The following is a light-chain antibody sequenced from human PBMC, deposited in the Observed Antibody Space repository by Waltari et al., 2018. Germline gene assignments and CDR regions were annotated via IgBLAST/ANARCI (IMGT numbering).Light chain of an antibody. J-gene: IGLJ1*01. CDR3: HVWETSRDYQGF. V-gene: IGLV3-21*02. Sequence: SYVLTQPPSVSVAPGQTATITCGGSAIGSKSVHWYQQKAGQAPLLVIYNDADRPSGIPDRCSGSNSANTATLAISRVEAGDEADYYCHVWETSRDYQGFFGTGTKVTVL. CDR2: NDA. CDR1: AIGSKS.